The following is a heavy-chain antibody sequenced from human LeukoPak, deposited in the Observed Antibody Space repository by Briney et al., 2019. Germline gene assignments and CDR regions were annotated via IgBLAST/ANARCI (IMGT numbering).Heavy chain of an antibody. D-gene: IGHD4-17*01. CDR1: GFTFSSYA. CDR2: INSNGSST. CDR3: ARDTEGFDY. J-gene: IGHJ4*02. Sequence: PGGSLRLSCAASGFTFSSYAMSWVRQAPGKGLVWVSRINSNGSSTSYADSVKGRFTISRDNAKDTLYLQMNSLRAEDTAVYYCARDTEGFDYWGQGTLVTVSS. V-gene: IGHV3-74*01.